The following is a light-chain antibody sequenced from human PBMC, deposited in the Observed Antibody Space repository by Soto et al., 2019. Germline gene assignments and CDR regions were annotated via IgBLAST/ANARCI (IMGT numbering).Light chain of an antibody. CDR2: AAS. V-gene: IGKV1-39*01. Sequence: DIQMTQSPSSLSASVGDRVTITCRASQSISSYLNWYQQKPGKAPKLLIYAASSLQSGVPSRFCGSGSGTDFTLTISSLQPEDFATYYCQQSYSTRGTFGQGTKVEIK. CDR1: QSISSY. J-gene: IGKJ1*01. CDR3: QQSYSTRGT.